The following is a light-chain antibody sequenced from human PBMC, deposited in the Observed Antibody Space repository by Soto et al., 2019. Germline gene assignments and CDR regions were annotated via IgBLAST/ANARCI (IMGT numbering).Light chain of an antibody. J-gene: IGKJ1*01. CDR1: QSVSST. V-gene: IGKV3-15*01. Sequence: EIVVAESPATLGWGRGERRTRSGMPSQSVSSTLAWYQQKPGQALRLLIYGASTRATGIPARFSGSGSGTEFPLTISSLQSEDFAVYYCQRYNNWPWTFGQGTKV. CDR3: QRYNNWPWT. CDR2: GAS.